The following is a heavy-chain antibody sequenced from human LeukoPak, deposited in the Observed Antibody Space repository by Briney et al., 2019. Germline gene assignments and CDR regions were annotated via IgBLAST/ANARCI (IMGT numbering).Heavy chain of an antibody. J-gene: IGHJ4*02. CDR2: IKQDGSEK. CDR1: GFTFSSSW. Sequence: GGSLRLSCVASGFTFSSSWMSWVRQAPGKGLEWVANIKQDGSEKSYVESVRGRFTISRDNAKNSLYLQLNSLRAEDTALYYCARDNPPDYWGQGTLVTVPS. CDR3: ARDNPPDY. V-gene: IGHV3-7*03.